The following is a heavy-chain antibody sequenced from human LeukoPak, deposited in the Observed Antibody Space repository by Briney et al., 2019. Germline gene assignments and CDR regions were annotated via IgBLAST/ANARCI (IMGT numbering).Heavy chain of an antibody. CDR3: ARELSEMATISPFDY. V-gene: IGHV3-30-3*01. D-gene: IGHD5-24*01. J-gene: IGHJ4*02. Sequence: PGRSLRLSCAASGFTFSSYAMHWVRQAPGKGLEWVAVISYDGSNKYYADSVKGRFTISRDNSKNTLYLQMNSLRAEDTAVYYCARELSEMATISPFDYWGQGTLVTVSS. CDR2: ISYDGSNK. CDR1: GFTFSSYA.